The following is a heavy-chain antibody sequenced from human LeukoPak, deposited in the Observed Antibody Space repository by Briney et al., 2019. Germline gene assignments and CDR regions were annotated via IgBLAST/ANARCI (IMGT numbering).Heavy chain of an antibody. Sequence: SETLSLTCAVSGGSISSSNWWSWVRQPPGKGLEWIGEINHSGSTNYNPSLKSRVIMSVDTSKNQFSVKLRSVTAADTAVYYCARHGVATWFDPWGQGTLVTVSS. CDR3: ARHGVATWFDP. CDR2: INHSGST. J-gene: IGHJ5*02. CDR1: GGSISSSNW. D-gene: IGHD2-15*01. V-gene: IGHV4-4*02.